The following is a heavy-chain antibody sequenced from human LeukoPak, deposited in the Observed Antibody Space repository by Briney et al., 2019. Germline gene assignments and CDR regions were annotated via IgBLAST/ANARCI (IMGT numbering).Heavy chain of an antibody. CDR1: GYTLTELS. D-gene: IGHD6-13*01. Sequence: ASVKVSCKVSGYTLTELSMHWVRQAPGKGLEWMGGFDPEDGETIYAQKFQGRVTMTEDTSTDTAYMELSSLRSEDTAVYYCATSGIAAAGTFSVYCWFDPWGQGTLVTVSS. CDR3: ATSGIAAAGTFSVYCWFDP. CDR2: FDPEDGET. J-gene: IGHJ5*02. V-gene: IGHV1-24*01.